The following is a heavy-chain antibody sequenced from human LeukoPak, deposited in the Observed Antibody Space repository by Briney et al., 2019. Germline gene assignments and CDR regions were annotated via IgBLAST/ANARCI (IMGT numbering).Heavy chain of an antibody. CDR3: ARTPSSQVLRYFDWLVDP. J-gene: IGHJ5*02. Sequence: GASVKVSCKASGYTFTSYGISWVRQAPGQGLEWMGWISAYNGNTNYAQKLQGRVTMTTDTSTSTAYMELRSLRSDDTAVYYCARTPSSQVLRYFDWLVDPWGQGTLVTVSS. D-gene: IGHD3-9*01. V-gene: IGHV1-18*01. CDR2: ISAYNGNT. CDR1: GYTFTSYG.